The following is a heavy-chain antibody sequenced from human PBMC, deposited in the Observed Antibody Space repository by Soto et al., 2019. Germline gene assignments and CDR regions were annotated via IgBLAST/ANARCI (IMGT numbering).Heavy chain of an antibody. Sequence: EVQLLESGGGLVQPGGSLRLSCAASGFTFSSYAMSWVRQAPGKGLEWVSAISGSGGSTYYADSVKGRFTISRDNSKNTLYLQMNGLRAEDTAVYYCAKDLPSTRYCSGGSCYDYFDYWGQGTLVTVSS. CDR3: AKDLPSTRYCSGGSCYDYFDY. D-gene: IGHD2-15*01. CDR1: GFTFSSYA. J-gene: IGHJ4*02. V-gene: IGHV3-23*01. CDR2: ISGSGGST.